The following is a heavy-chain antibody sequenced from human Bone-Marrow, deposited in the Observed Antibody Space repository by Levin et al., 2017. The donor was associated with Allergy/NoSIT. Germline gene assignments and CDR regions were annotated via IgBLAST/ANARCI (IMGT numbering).Heavy chain of an antibody. J-gene: IGHJ4*02. Sequence: GGSLRLSCAASGFTFSSYGMHWVRQAPGKGLEWVVVISYDGSNKYYADSVKGRFTISRDNSKNTLYLQMNSLRAEDTAVYYCANTENFRLRSGWYSDYWGQGTLVTVSS. D-gene: IGHD6-19*01. CDR3: ANTENFRLRSGWYSDY. CDR1: GFTFSSYG. CDR2: ISYDGSNK. V-gene: IGHV3-30*18.